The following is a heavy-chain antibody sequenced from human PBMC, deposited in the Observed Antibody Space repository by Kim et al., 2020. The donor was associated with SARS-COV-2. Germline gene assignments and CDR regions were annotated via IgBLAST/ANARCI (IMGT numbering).Heavy chain of an antibody. CDR2: INHSGST. D-gene: IGHD5-12*01. Sequence: SETLSLTCAVYGGSFSGYYWSWIRQPPGKGLEWIGEINHSGSTNYNPSLKSRVTISVDTSKNQFSLKLSSVTAADTAVYYCARGGEWLRFARYYYYYYMDVWGKGTTVTVSS. V-gene: IGHV4-34*01. CDR1: GGSFSGYY. CDR3: ARGGEWLRFARYYYYYYMDV. J-gene: IGHJ6*03.